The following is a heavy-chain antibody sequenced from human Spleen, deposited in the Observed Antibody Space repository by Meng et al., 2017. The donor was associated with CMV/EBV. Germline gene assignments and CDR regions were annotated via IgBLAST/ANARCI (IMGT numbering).Heavy chain of an antibody. Sequence: ASVKVSCKASGYTFSGYYMYWVRQAPGQGLEWMGWINPNGGGTDYEQKFQGRVTMTRDTSISTVYMELRSLRSDDTAVYYCARPYYYDSSGPDGYWGQGTLVTVSS. CDR3: ARPYYYDSSGPDGY. V-gene: IGHV1-2*02. CDR2: INPNGGGT. CDR1: GYTFSGYY. J-gene: IGHJ4*02. D-gene: IGHD3-22*01.